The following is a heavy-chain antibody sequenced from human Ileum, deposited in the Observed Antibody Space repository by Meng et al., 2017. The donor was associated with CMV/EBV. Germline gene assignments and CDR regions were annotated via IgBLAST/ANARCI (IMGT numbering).Heavy chain of an antibody. J-gene: IGHJ4*02. D-gene: IGHD3-10*01. CDR2: LRTSGTT. CDR3: GRAGARGVPVDI. CDR1: GGSISGYR. V-gene: IGHV4-4*07. Sequence: QLQLEESGPGLVKPAATLSLTCTVSGGSISGYRWTWIRKPAGKGLEWIGRLRTSGTTDHNPSLKSRVTLSIDTSKNQFSLKLSSVTAADTAVYYCGRAGARGVPVDIWGQGTLVTVSS.